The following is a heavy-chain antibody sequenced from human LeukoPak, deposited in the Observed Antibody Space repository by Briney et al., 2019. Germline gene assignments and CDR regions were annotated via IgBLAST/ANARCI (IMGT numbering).Heavy chain of an antibody. CDR1: GGSMSTYY. V-gene: IGHV4-59*01. Sequence: SETLSLTCTVSGGSMSTYYWNWIRQSPGKGLEWIGYIDETGSTNYNPSLKSRVTISSSTSKNQLSLILRSVTAADTAVYYCARDSSGTSLNWFGPWGQGTVVIVSS. J-gene: IGHJ5*02. D-gene: IGHD1-26*01. CDR2: IDETGST. CDR3: ARDSSGTSLNWFGP.